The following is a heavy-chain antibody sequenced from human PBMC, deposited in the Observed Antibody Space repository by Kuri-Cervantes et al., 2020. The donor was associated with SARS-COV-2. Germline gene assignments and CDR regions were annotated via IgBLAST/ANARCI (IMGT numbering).Heavy chain of an antibody. D-gene: IGHD1-26*01. CDR1: RDKFTDFY. CDR2: INPNSGGT. J-gene: IGHJ3*01. V-gene: IGHV1-2*02. CDR3: ATRGNSDLADAVDF. Sequence: ASVKVSCKVFRDKFTDFYIYWLRQAPGQGLEWMGWINPNSGGTHSAQKFRGRLAMTRDTTVTTAYMHLANLKSADTASYYCATRGNSDLADAVDFWGHGTMVTVSS.